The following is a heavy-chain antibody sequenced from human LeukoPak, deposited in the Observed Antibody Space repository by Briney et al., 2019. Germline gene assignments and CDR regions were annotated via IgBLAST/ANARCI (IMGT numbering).Heavy chain of an antibody. CDR2: ISGSGGST. V-gene: IGHV3-23*01. J-gene: IGHJ6*02. D-gene: IGHD3-9*01. CDR1: GFTFSSYA. CDR3: TRGLTGYFYGMDF. Sequence: QPGGSLRLSCAASGFTFSSYAMSWVRQAPGKGLEWVSAISGSGGSTYYADSVKGRFTISRDNSKNTLYLQMNSLRLEDTALYYCTRGLTGYFYGMDFWGQGTTVTVSS.